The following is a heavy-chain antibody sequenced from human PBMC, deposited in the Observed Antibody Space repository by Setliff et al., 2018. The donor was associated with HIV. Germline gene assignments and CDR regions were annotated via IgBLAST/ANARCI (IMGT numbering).Heavy chain of an antibody. CDR1: GFTFSNYA. CDR2: ITLDGAKT. V-gene: IGHV3-23*01. J-gene: IGHJ3*02. CDR3: AKDRNFPNDVFDT. Sequence: PGGSLRLSCVASGFTFSNYAMNWVRQAPGKRLEWVSSITLDGAKTYYVATVKGRFTISRDDSKNTLYLQMNSRRAEDTGIYYCAKDRNFPNDVFDTWGQGTMVTVSS.